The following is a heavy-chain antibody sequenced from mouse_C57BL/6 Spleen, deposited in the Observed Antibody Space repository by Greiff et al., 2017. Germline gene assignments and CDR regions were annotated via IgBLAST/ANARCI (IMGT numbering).Heavy chain of an antibody. CDR1: GYTFTSYW. Sequence: EVQLQQSGTVLARPGASVKMSCKTSGYTFTSYWMNWVKQRPGQGLEWIGAIYPGNSDTSYNQKFKGKAKLTAVTSASTAYMELSSLTNEDSAVYYCTMAGGLNWYFEVWGTGTSVTVSS. CDR2: IYPGNSDT. D-gene: IGHD3-3*01. J-gene: IGHJ1*03. V-gene: IGHV1-5*01. CDR3: TMAGGLNWYFEV.